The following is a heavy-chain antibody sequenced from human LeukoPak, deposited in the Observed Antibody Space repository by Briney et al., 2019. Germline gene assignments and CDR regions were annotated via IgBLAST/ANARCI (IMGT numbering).Heavy chain of an antibody. D-gene: IGHD4-17*01. CDR2: ISYDGTNK. Sequence: PGGSLRLSCAASGFTFSSYAIHWVRQAPGKGLEWVAVISYDGTNKYYADPVKGRFTISRDNSKNTLYLQMTSLRAEDTAVYYCAKPSPSLDYGDYAPSDYWGQGTLVTVSS. J-gene: IGHJ4*02. CDR3: AKPSPSLDYGDYAPSDY. CDR1: GFTFSSYA. V-gene: IGHV3-30*18.